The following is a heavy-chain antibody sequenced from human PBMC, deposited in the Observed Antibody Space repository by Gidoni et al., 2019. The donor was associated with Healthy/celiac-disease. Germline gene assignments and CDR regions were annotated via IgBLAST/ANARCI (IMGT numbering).Heavy chain of an antibody. D-gene: IGHD2-15*01. CDR3: ARGGCSGGSCYSNAFDI. Sequence: KKPGSSVKVSCKASGGTFSSYTISWVRQAPGQGLEWMGRIIPILGIANYAQKFQGRVTITADKSTSTAYMELSSLRSEDTAVYYCARGGCSGGSCYSNAFDIWGQGTMVTVSS. CDR1: GGTFSSYT. J-gene: IGHJ3*02. V-gene: IGHV1-69*02. CDR2: IIPILGIA.